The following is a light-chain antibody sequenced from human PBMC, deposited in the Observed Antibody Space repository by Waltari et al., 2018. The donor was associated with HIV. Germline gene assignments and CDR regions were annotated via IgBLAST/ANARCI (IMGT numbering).Light chain of an antibody. V-gene: IGLV1-36*01. CDR3: AAWDDYLNGYV. J-gene: IGLJ1*01. Sequence: QSVLTQPPSVSEAPRQRVTISCSGSSSNIGNHAVNWYQQVPGKAPKLLIYYDDLLSSGVSDRFSGSKSGTSASLAIRRLQSEDEAEYYCAAWDDYLNGYVFGSGTKVTVL. CDR1: SSNIGNHA. CDR2: YDD.